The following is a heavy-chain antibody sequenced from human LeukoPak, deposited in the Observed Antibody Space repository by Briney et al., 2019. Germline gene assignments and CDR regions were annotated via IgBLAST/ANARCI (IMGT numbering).Heavy chain of an antibody. CDR2: INAGNGNT. J-gene: IGHJ6*03. D-gene: IGHD3-10*01. V-gene: IGHV1-3*03. CDR1: GYTFTSYA. CDR3: AREGRGTMVRGVDNYYYYYMDV. Sequence: VASVKVSCKASGYTFTSYAMHWVRQAPGQRLEWMGWINAGNGNTKYSQEFQGRVTITRDTSASTAYMELSSLRSEDMAVYYCAREGRGTMVRGVDNYYYYYMDVWGKGTTVTVSS.